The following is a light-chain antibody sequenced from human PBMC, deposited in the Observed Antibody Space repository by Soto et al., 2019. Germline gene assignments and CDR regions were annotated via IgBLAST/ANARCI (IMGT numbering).Light chain of an antibody. CDR3: SSYTTSSSYV. Sequence: QSALTQPASVSGSPGQSITISCTGTSSDISIYNYVSWYQQHPGKAPKLIIYEVSNRPSGISNRFSGAKSGNTASLTISGLQVEDEADYYCSSYTTSSSYVFGAGTKVTVL. CDR1: SSDISIYNY. CDR2: EVS. V-gene: IGLV2-14*01. J-gene: IGLJ1*01.